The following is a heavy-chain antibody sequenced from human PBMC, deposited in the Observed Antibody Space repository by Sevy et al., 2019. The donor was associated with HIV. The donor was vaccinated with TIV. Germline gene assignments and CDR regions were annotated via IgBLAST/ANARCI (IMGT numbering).Heavy chain of an antibody. Sequence: ASVKVTRKASGGTFSSYAISWVRQAPGQGLEWMGGIIPIFGTANYGQKCQGRVTITANESTDTAYMELSSLRSEDTAVYYCARDRMITFGGVIERSAFDIWGQGTMVTVSS. CDR3: ARDRMITFGGVIERSAFDI. D-gene: IGHD3-16*02. CDR2: IIPIFGTA. CDR1: GGTFSSYA. V-gene: IGHV1-69*13. J-gene: IGHJ3*02.